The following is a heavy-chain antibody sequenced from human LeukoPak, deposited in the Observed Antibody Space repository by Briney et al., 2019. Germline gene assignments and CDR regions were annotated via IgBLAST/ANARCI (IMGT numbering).Heavy chain of an antibody. D-gene: IGHD3-10*01. Sequence: SVKVSCKASGGTFSSYAISWVRQAPGQGLEWMGGIIPIFGTANYAQEFQGRVTITTDESTSTAYMELSSLRSEDTAVYYCARERVGSGSYYSVANWFDPWGQGTLVTVSS. V-gene: IGHV1-69*05. CDR1: GGTFSSYA. J-gene: IGHJ5*02. CDR3: ARERVGSGSYYSVANWFDP. CDR2: IIPIFGTA.